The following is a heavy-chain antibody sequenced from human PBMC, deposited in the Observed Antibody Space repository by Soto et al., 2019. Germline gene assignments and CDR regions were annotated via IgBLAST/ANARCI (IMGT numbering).Heavy chain of an antibody. CDR2: INPSGGST. V-gene: IGHV1-46*01. CDR3: ARSGERITMVRGVMLPFDY. Sequence: ASVKVSCKASGYTFTSYYMHWVRQAPGQGLEWMGIINPSGGSTSYAQKIQGRVTMTRDTSTSTVYMELSSLRSEDTAVYYCARSGERITMVRGVMLPFDYWGQGTLVTVSS. D-gene: IGHD3-10*01. CDR1: GYTFTSYY. J-gene: IGHJ4*02.